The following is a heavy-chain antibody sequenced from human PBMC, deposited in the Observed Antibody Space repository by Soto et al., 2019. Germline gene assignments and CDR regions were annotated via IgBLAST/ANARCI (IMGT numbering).Heavy chain of an antibody. CDR1: GGSFSGYY. J-gene: IGHJ6*02. CDR3: ARAHRAYYYYYGMDV. V-gene: IGHV4-34*01. Sequence: QVQLQQWGAGLLKPSETLSLTCAVYGGSFSGYYWSWIRQPPGKGLEWIGEINHSGSTNYNPSLKRRVSISVDTSKNQFSLKLSSVTAADTAVFYCARAHRAYYYYYGMDVWGQGTTVTVSS. CDR2: INHSGST.